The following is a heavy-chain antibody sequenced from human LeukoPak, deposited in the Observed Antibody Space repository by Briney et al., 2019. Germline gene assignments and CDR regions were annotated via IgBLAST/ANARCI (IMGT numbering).Heavy chain of an antibody. CDR1: GFTFSSSA. CDR3: AKDTLWFGREYYFDY. D-gene: IGHD3-10*01. V-gene: IGHV3-23*01. J-gene: IGHJ4*02. Sequence: PGGSLRLSCAASGFTFSSSAMSWVRQAPGKGLEWVSSISGSGGSTYYADSVKGRFTISRDNSKNTLYLQMNSLRAEDTAVYYCAKDTLWFGREYYFDYWGQGTLVTVSS. CDR2: ISGSGGST.